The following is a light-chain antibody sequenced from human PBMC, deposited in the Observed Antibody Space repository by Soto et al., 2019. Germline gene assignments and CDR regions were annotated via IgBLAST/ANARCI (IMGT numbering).Light chain of an antibody. CDR1: SSNIGAGYD. Sequence: QSVLTQPPSVSGAPGQRVTISCTGSSSNIGAGYDVHWYQQLPGTAPKLLIYRNTNRPSGVPDRFSGSRSGTSASLAIPGLQAEDDGDYPCQSYDSSLSGSSVFGTGTKVTVL. CDR2: RNT. CDR3: QSYDSSLSGSSV. J-gene: IGLJ1*01. V-gene: IGLV1-40*01.